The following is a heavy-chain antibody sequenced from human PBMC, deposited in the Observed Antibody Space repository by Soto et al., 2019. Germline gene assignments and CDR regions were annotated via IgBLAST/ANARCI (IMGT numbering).Heavy chain of an antibody. D-gene: IGHD3-3*01. CDR3: VRGPSDHKLRLVEWPYGDY. Sequence: EVQLVESGGGLIQPGGSLRLSCVASGFIVSSNQMSWVRQAPGKGLEWVSVIYSGHTTYYADSVESRFTISRDDSKNPLYLQMNSLRVEDTAVYYCVRGPSDHKLRLVEWPYGDYWGQGALVTGSS. V-gene: IGHV3-53*01. CDR1: GFIVSSNQ. CDR2: IYSGHTT. J-gene: IGHJ4*02.